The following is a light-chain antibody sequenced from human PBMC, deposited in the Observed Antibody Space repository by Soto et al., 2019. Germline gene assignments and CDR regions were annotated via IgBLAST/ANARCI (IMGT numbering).Light chain of an antibody. CDR2: KAS. J-gene: IGKJ1*01. Sequence: DIQMTQSPSTLSGSVGDRVTITCRASQTISSWLAWYQQKPGKAPKLLIYKASTLKSGVPSRFSGSGSGTEFTLTISSLQPDDFATYYCHHYNTYSTFGQGTKVDI. V-gene: IGKV1-5*03. CDR3: HHYNTYST. CDR1: QTISSW.